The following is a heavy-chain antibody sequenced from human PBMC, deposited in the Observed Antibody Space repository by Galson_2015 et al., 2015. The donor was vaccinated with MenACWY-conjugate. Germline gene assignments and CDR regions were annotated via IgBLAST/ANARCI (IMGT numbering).Heavy chain of an antibody. CDR1: GYSFTNYW. J-gene: IGHJ6*02. CDR3: ARHPPGGRGMDV. V-gene: IGHV5-51*01. Sequence: QSGAEVKKPGESLKIPCKGTGYSFTNYWIAWVRQMPGKGLEWMGLIDPVDSNTRYSPSFPGQVTISAEKPISTAYLQSTSLRASDTAMYYCARHPPGGRGMDVWGQGTTVTVSS. CDR2: IDPVDSNT. D-gene: IGHD1-26*01.